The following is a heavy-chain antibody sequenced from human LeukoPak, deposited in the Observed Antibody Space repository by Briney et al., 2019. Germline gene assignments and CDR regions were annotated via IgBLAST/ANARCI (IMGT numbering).Heavy chain of an antibody. CDR1: GFTFSTYG. D-gene: IGHD6-19*01. V-gene: IGHV3-30*18. Sequence: GGSLRRSCAASGFTFSTYGMHWVRQAPGKGLEWVAVISDDGSSKYYADSVKGRFTISRDNSKNTLYLQMNSLRAEDTAVHYCAKDSSSGWYGDYFDYWGQGILVTVSS. CDR3: AKDSSSGWYGDYFDY. CDR2: ISDDGSSK. J-gene: IGHJ4*02.